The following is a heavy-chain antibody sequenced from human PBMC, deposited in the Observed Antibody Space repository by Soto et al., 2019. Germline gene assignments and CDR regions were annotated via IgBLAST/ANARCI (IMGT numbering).Heavy chain of an antibody. V-gene: IGHV1-3*01. CDR1: GYTFRNYA. Sequence: ASVKVSCKANGYTFRNYAMHWVRQAPGQGLEWMGWINGGNGNTKYSQKFQGRVTITRDTSASTAYMELSSLRSEDTAVYYCARDGPIYDILSARYFYGMDVWGQGTTVTVAS. CDR2: INGGNGNT. J-gene: IGHJ6*02. D-gene: IGHD3-9*01. CDR3: ARDGPIYDILSARYFYGMDV.